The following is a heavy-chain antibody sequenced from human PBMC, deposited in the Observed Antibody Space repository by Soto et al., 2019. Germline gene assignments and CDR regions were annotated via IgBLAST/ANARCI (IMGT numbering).Heavy chain of an antibody. J-gene: IGHJ5*02. CDR3: ARTRTIFGVVILGFDP. V-gene: IGHV4-39*01. CDR2: IYYSGST. Sequence: PSETLSLTCTVSGGSISSSSYYWGWIRQPPGKGLEWIGGIYYSGSTYYNPSLKSRVTISVDTSKNQFSLKLSSVTAADTAVYYCARTRTIFGVVILGFDPWGQGTLVTVSS. CDR1: GGSISSSSYY. D-gene: IGHD3-3*01.